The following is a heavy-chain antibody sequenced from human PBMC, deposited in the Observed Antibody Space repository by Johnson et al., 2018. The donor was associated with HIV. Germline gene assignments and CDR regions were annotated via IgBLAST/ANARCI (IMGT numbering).Heavy chain of an antibody. D-gene: IGHD1-26*01. V-gene: IGHV3-30*19. CDR3: ARGGGLLDAFDI. J-gene: IGHJ3*02. CDR1: GFTFSSYG. Sequence: QVQLVESGGGVVQPGRSLRLSCAASGFTFSSYGMHWVRQAPGKGLAWVAVISYDGSSKYYADSVKGRLTISRDNSKNTLYLQMNSLIAEDMAVYYCARGGGLLDAFDIWGQGTMVTVSS. CDR2: ISYDGSSK.